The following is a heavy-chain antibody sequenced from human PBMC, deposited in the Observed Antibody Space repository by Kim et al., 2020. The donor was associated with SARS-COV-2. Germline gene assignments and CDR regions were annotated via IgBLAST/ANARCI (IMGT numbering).Heavy chain of an antibody. Sequence: SETLSLTCAVYGGSFSGYYWSWIRQPPGKGLEWIGEINHSGSTNYNPSLKSRVTISVDTSKNQFSLKLSSVTAADTAVYYCASARSTLRAAGSGYYGMDVWGQGTTVTVSS. J-gene: IGHJ6*02. V-gene: IGHV4-34*01. CDR2: INHSGST. CDR3: ASARSTLRAAGSGYYGMDV. CDR1: GGSFSGYY. D-gene: IGHD3-10*01.